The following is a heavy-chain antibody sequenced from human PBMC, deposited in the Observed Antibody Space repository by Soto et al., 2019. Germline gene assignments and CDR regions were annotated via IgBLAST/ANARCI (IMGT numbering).Heavy chain of an antibody. V-gene: IGHV1-18*01. D-gene: IGHD3-3*01. CDR2: ISAYNGNT. J-gene: IGHJ5*02. CDR3: AGARYDFWSGYWTA. Sequence: GASVKVSCKASGYTFTSYGISWVRQAPGQGLEWMGWISAYNGNTNYAQKLQGRVTMTTDTSTSTAYMELRSLRSDDTAVYYCAGARYDFWSGYWTAWGQGTLVTVSS. CDR1: GYTFTSYG.